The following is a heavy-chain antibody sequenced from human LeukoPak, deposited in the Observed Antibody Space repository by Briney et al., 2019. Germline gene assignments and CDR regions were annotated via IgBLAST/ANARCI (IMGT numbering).Heavy chain of an antibody. CDR2: IIPILGIA. CDR3: ARSRTGSGFLFDY. V-gene: IGHV1-69*04. D-gene: IGHD3-10*01. Sequence: SVKVSCKASGGTFSSYAISWVRQAPGQGLEWMGRIIPILGIANYAQKFQGRVTMTRDTSISTAYMELSRLRSDDTAVYYCARSRTGSGFLFDYWGQGTLVAVSS. J-gene: IGHJ4*02. CDR1: GGTFSSYA.